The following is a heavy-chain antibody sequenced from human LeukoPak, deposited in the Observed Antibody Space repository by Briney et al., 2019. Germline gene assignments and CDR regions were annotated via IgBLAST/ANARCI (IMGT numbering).Heavy chain of an antibody. J-gene: IGHJ4*02. CDR3: ARAVGSGYYHESGFDY. CDR1: GGSFSGYY. V-gene: IGHV4-34*01. D-gene: IGHD3-3*01. CDR2: INHSGST. Sequence: PSETLSLTCAVYGGSFSGYYWSWIRQPPGKGLEWIGEINHSGSTNYNPSLKSRVTISVDTSKNQFSLKLSSVTAADTAVYYCARAVGSGYYHESGFDYWGQGTLVTVSS.